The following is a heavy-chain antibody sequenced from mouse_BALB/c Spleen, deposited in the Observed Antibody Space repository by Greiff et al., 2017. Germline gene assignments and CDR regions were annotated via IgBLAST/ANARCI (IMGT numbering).Heavy chain of an antibody. CDR1: GFSLTSYD. V-gene: IGHV2-9-2*01. CDR2: IWTGGGT. D-gene: IGHD4-1*01. CDR3: VRDKRTGSMDY. J-gene: IGHJ4*01. Sequence: VQLVESGPGLVAPSQSLSITCTVSGFSLTSYDISWIRQPPGKGLEWLGVIWTGGGTNYNSAFMSRLSISKDNSKSQVFLKMNSLQTDDTAIYYCVRDKRTGSMDYWGQGTSVTVSA.